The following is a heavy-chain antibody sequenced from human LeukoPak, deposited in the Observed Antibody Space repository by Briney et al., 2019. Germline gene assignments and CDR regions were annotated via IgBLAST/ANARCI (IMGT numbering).Heavy chain of an antibody. CDR1: GYTFTSYG. CDR3: AREVTMVRGVITKYYYNGMDV. J-gene: IGHJ6*02. V-gene: IGHV1-18*01. D-gene: IGHD3-10*01. Sequence: ASVKFSCKASGYTFTSYGMSWVRQAPGQGLEWMGWISASNGHTNYAQKVQGRVTMTTDTSTSTAYMELRSLRSDDTAVYYCAREVTMVRGVITKYYYNGMDVWGQGTTVTVSS. CDR2: ISASNGHT.